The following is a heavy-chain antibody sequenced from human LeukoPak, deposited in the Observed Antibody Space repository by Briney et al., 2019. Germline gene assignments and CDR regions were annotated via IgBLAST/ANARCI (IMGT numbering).Heavy chain of an antibody. Sequence: SETLSLTCTVSGGSISSGGHYWSWIRQHPEEGLEWIGYIHHSGNTYYNPSLKSRVTISVDTSKNQFSLKLSSVTAADTAVYYCAKDGTMIVGGWIDIWGQGTMVTVSS. J-gene: IGHJ3*02. V-gene: IGHV4-31*03. CDR3: AKDGTMIVGGWIDI. D-gene: IGHD3-22*01. CDR2: IHHSGNT. CDR1: GGSISSGGHY.